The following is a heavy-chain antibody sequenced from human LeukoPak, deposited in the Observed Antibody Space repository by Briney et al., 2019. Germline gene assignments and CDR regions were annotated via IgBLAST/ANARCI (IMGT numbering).Heavy chain of an antibody. D-gene: IGHD3-22*01. CDR2: ISGGGGST. Sequence: GGSLRLSCAASGFTFTSYSMNWVRQAPGKGLEWVSTISGGGGSTYYADSVKGRFTISRDNSKNTLYLQMNSLRAEDTAVYYCARDFGYYDSSGYYGTFDYWGQGTLVTVSS. CDR1: GFTFTSYS. J-gene: IGHJ4*02. CDR3: ARDFGYYDSSGYYGTFDY. V-gene: IGHV3-23*01.